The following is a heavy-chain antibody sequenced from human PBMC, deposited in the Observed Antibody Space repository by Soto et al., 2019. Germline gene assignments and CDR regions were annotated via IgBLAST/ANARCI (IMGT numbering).Heavy chain of an antibody. J-gene: IGHJ3*02. CDR3: ARGHEYGGNSDAFDI. V-gene: IGHV1-69*06. CDR1: VGTFSTSS. CDR2: ILPIFGTA. D-gene: IGHD4-17*01. Sequence: ASVKVSCKDSVGTFSTSSINWLRQAPGQRPEWMGNILPIFGTADYAQKFQDRVTITAGKSTDTAYMELRSLFSEDTAVYYCARGHEYGGNSDAFDIWGQGAVVTVSS.